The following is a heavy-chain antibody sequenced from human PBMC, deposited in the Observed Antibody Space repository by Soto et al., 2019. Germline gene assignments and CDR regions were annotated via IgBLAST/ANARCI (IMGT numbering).Heavy chain of an antibody. CDR1: GYSFTNYG. J-gene: IGHJ6*03. D-gene: IGHD6-19*01. Sequence: QDQLVQSGAEVKKPGASVTVSCKASGYSFTNYGVTWVRQAPGQGLEWMGWISAFNGNTHYAQNLQGRVTMTTDASTSTAYMELRSLRSDDTAVYYCARDRGVAPPVAGNTHYYYYMDVWGKGTTVTLSS. V-gene: IGHV1-18*01. CDR2: ISAFNGNT. CDR3: ARDRGVAPPVAGNTHYYYYMDV.